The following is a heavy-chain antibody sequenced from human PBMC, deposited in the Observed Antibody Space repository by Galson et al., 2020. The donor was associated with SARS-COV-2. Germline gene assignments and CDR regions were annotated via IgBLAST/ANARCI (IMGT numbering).Heavy chain of an antibody. V-gene: IGHV3-23*01. D-gene: IGHD3-10*01. J-gene: IGHJ4*02. CDR1: GYTFSDYA. CDR3: GQYGQYMKDV. CDR2: IGGRGDHI. Sequence: GESLKISCAASGYTFSDYAIKWVRPAPGKGLEWVAVIGGRGDHIHYADSVMGRFSISRDNSKNMAYLQMDSLRAEDTAVYYCGQYGQYMKDVWGQGTLVTVSS.